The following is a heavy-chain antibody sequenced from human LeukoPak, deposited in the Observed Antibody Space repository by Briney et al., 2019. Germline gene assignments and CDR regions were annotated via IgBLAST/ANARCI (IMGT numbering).Heavy chain of an antibody. CDR1: GFTFSSYW. J-gene: IGHJ3*02. CDR3: ARLGSGWADAFDI. CDR2: IKQDGSEK. Sequence: GGSLRLSCAASGFTFSSYWMSWVRQAPGKGLEWVANIKQDGSEKYYVDSVKGRFTISRDNAKNSLYLQMNSLRAEDTAVYYCARLGSGWADAFDIWGQGTMVTASS. V-gene: IGHV3-7*01. D-gene: IGHD6-19*01.